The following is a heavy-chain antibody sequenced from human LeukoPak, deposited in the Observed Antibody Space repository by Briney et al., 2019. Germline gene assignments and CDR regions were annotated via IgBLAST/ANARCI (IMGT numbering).Heavy chain of an antibody. Sequence: SETLSLTCTVSGRSISSYYWSWIRQPPGKGLEWIGYIYYSGSTNYNPSLKSRVTISVDTSKNQFSLKLSSVTAADTAVYYCARDRFGSFWGQGTLVTVSS. V-gene: IGHV4-59*01. CDR1: GRSISSYY. D-gene: IGHD3-10*01. J-gene: IGHJ4*02. CDR3: ARDRFGSF. CDR2: IYYSGST.